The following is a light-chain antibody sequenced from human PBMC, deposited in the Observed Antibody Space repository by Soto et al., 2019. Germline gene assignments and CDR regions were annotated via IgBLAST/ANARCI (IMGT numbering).Light chain of an antibody. CDR1: QSVSSY. J-gene: IGKJ1*01. Sequence: EIVFTQSQATLCLFPLERAVLXRRASQSVSSYLAWYHPKPGQARRRPSPCASNPATEIPVRFSGSGSGTGFTLVISRVGHEPSAVYECQQYGKSTRTFGQGTKVDI. CDR3: QQYGKSTRT. V-gene: IGKV3-11*01. CDR2: CAS.